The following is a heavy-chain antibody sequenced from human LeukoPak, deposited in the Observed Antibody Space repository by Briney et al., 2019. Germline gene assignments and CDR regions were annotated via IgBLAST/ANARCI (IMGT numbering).Heavy chain of an antibody. J-gene: IGHJ4*02. CDR2: IYSGGST. Sequence: GGSLRLSCAASGFTVSSNYMSRVRQAPGKGLEWVSVIYSGGSTYYADSVKGRFTISRDNSKNTLYLQMNSLRAEDTAVYYCARESSGILTGYYIDYWGQGTLVTVSS. V-gene: IGHV3-53*01. CDR1: GFTVSSNY. CDR3: ARESSGILTGYYIDY. D-gene: IGHD3-9*01.